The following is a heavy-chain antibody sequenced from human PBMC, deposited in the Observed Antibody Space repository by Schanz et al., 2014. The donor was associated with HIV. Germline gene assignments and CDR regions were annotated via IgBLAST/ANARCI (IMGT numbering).Heavy chain of an antibody. Sequence: EVQLVESGGGLVKPGGSLRLSCAASGFSFSYYGMNWVRQAPGKGLEWVSSISSNSAYIYYADSLKGRFTISRDNANNSLYLQLNSLSAEDTAVYYCARGSWYSSGWYDDYYYYEVDVWGQGTTVTVSS. V-gene: IGHV3-21*02. CDR3: ARGSWYSSGWYDDYYYYEVDV. J-gene: IGHJ6*02. CDR1: GFSFSYYG. D-gene: IGHD6-19*01. CDR2: ISSNSAYI.